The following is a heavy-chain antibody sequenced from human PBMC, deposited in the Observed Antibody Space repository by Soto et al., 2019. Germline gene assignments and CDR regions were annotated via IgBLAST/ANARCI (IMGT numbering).Heavy chain of an antibody. CDR2: IYYTGST. V-gene: IGHV4-39*01. D-gene: IGHD3-9*01. CDR1: GGSISSSTYY. J-gene: IGHJ3*01. Sequence: SETLSLTCTVSGGSISSSTYYWCWIRQPPGKGLDWIGSIYYTGSTYYNPSLKSRVSISIDTSKNQFSLKLSSVTAADTALYYCARQGPYYDILTGYSSDTFDVWGQGTMVTVSS. CDR3: ARQGPYYDILTGYSSDTFDV.